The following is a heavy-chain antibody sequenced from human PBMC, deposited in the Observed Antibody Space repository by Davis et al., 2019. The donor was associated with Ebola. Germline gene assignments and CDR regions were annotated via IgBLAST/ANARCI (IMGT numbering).Heavy chain of an antibody. CDR2: LRGKANTYAT. CDR3: AQGSSPDN. J-gene: IGHJ4*02. Sequence: GESLKISCAASGFTFSGSTLHWVRQASGKGLEWVGRLRGKANTYATTYPASVKGRFTISRDHSKNTVFLQMNSLRAEDTAHYYCAQGSSPDNWGPGTLVTVSS. CDR1: GFTFSGST. V-gene: IGHV3-73*01. D-gene: IGHD6-6*01.